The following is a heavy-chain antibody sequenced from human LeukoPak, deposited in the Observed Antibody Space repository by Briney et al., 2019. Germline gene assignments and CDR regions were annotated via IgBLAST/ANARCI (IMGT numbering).Heavy chain of an antibody. CDR1: GFTFSDYY. D-gene: IGHD5-18*01. V-gene: IGHV3-11*01. CDR2: ISSSGSTI. J-gene: IGHJ4*02. CDR3: ARDHTPAAMVLDY. Sequence: GGSLRLPCAASGFTFSDYYMSWIRQAPGKGLEWVSYISSSGSTIYYADSVKGRFTISRDNAKNSLYLQMNSLRAEDTAVYYCARDHTPAAMVLDYWGQGTLVTVSS.